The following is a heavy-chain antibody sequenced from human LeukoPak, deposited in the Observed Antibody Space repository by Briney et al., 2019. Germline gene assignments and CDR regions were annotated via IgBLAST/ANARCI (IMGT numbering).Heavy chain of an antibody. V-gene: IGHV3-7*03. J-gene: IGHJ4*02. CDR3: ARDQYDTWSRRGNFDS. CDR2: IKLDGSEK. Sequence: GGSLRLSCVASGFTFGNYWMSWVRQAPGKGLEWVANIKLDGSEKNYVDSVKGRFTISRDNTKNSLYLQMNSLRVEDTAVFYCARDQYDTWSRRGNFDSWGQGTLVIVSS. CDR1: GFTFGNYW. D-gene: IGHD3-3*01.